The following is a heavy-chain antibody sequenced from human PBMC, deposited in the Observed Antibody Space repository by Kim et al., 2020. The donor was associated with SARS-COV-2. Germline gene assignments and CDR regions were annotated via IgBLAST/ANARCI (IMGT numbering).Heavy chain of an antibody. J-gene: IGHJ4*02. CDR1: GGSISSSSYY. CDR3: ARLRIAAAGFSDY. V-gene: IGHV4-39*01. CDR2: IYYSGST. D-gene: IGHD6-13*01. Sequence: SETLSLTCTVSGGSISSSSYYWGWIRQPPGKGLEWIGSIYYSGSTYYNPSLKSRVTISVDTSKNQFSLKLSSVTAADTAVYYCARLRIAAAGFSDYWGQG.